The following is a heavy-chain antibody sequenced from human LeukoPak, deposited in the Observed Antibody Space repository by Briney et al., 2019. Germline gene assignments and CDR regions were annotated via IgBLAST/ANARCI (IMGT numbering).Heavy chain of an antibody. V-gene: IGHV4-30-4*08. CDR3: ARDDDFWSGYHIGALDI. CDR2: IYYSGST. Sequence: SQTLSLTCTVSGGSISSGDYYWSWIRQPPGKGLEWIGYIYYSGSTYYNPSLKSRVTISVDTSKNQFSLKLSSVTAADTAVYYCARDDDFWSGYHIGALDIWGQGTMVTVSS. D-gene: IGHD3-3*01. J-gene: IGHJ3*02. CDR1: GGSISSGDYY.